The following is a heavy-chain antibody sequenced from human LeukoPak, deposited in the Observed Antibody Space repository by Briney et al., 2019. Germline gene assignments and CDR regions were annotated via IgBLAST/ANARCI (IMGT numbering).Heavy chain of an antibody. CDR2: IYYSGST. CDR3: ASVYYDPPHYFDY. Sequence: SETLSLTCTVSGGSISSGGYYWSWIRQHPGKGLGWIGYIYYSGSTYYNPSLKSRVTISVDTSKNQFSLKLSSVTAADTAVCYCASVYYDPPHYFDYWGQGTLVTVSS. J-gene: IGHJ4*02. D-gene: IGHD3-3*01. CDR1: GGSISSGGYY. V-gene: IGHV4-31*03.